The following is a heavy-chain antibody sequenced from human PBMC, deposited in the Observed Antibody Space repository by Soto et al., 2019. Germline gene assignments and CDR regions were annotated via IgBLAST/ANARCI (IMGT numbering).Heavy chain of an antibody. V-gene: IGHV4-39*01. CDR2: IYYTGST. CDR3: ARHGGYAPLGGYYYYYMDV. Sequence: PSETLSLTCTVSGGSISSRSYYWGWIRQPPGKGLEWIGTIYYTGSTYFNPSLRSRVTISQDTSKNQFSLKLSSVTAADTAVYYCARHGGYAPLGGYYYYYMDVWGKGTTVTVSS. J-gene: IGHJ6*03. CDR1: GGSISSRSYY. D-gene: IGHD5-12*01.